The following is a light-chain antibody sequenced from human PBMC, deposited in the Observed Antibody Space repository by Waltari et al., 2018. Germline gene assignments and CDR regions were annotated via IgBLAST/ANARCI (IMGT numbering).Light chain of an antibody. V-gene: IGKV4-1*01. CDR2: WAS. CDR1: QSVLYSSNNKNY. Sequence: DIVMTQSPDSLAVSLGERATLHCKSSQSVLYSSNNKNYLAWYQHKPGQPPKLLIYWASTRESGVPDRFSGSGSGTDFTLTISSLQAEDVAVYYCQQYYSTPFTFGPGTKVDIK. CDR3: QQYYSTPFT. J-gene: IGKJ3*01.